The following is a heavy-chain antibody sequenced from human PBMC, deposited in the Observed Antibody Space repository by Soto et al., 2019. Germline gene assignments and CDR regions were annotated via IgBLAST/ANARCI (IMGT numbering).Heavy chain of an antibody. Sequence: EVQLVESGGGLVQPGGSLRLSCVVSGLTFRNYWMSWVRQAPGKGLEWVANINQDGSESYYVDSVKGRFTISRDNAKNSLDLQMTSLRAEDTAVYYCARPARECSSPGCANWGQGTLVTVSS. CDR3: ARPARECSSPGCAN. J-gene: IGHJ4*02. CDR1: GLTFRNYW. V-gene: IGHV3-7*01. CDR2: INQDGSES. D-gene: IGHD2-2*01.